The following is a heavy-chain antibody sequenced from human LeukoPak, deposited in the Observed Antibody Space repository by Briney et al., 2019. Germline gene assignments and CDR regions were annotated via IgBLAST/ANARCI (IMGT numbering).Heavy chain of an antibody. Sequence: GRSLRLSCAASGFTFSSYEMNWVRQAPGKGLEWISDISSSGSTIYYADSVRGRFTISRDNAKNSLYLQMNRLRAKDTAVYYCARDVVPYYSYYAMDVWGRGTTVTVSS. V-gene: IGHV3-48*03. CDR3: ARDVVPYYSYYAMDV. CDR2: ISSSGSTI. J-gene: IGHJ6*02. CDR1: GFTFSSYE.